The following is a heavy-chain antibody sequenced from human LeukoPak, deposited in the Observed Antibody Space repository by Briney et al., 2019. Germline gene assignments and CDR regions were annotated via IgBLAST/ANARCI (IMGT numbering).Heavy chain of an antibody. CDR1: GYTFTNYY. Sequence: ASVKVSCKASGYTFTNYYMHWVRQAPGQGLEWMGIINPSGGSTSYAQKFQGRVTITADKSTSTAYMELSSLRSEDTAVYYCARAAVSIVGATIYYLDWFDPWGQGTLVTVSS. CDR3: ARAAVSIVGATIYYLDWFDP. CDR2: INPSGGST. J-gene: IGHJ5*02. V-gene: IGHV1-46*01. D-gene: IGHD1-26*01.